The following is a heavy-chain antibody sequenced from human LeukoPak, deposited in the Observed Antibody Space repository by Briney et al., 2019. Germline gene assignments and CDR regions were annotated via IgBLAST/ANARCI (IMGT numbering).Heavy chain of an antibody. D-gene: IGHD4-17*01. V-gene: IGHV4-38-2*02. J-gene: IGHJ4*02. CDR2: IYHGGNN. Sequence: SETLSLTCTVSGYSISSGYYWGWIRQPPGKGLEWIGSIYHGGNNYNNPSLKSRVTISVDPSKNQFSLKLSSVTAADTAVYYCARDNSYGHYGPFDYWGQGTLVPVSS. CDR3: ARDNSYGHYGPFDY. CDR1: GYSISSGYY.